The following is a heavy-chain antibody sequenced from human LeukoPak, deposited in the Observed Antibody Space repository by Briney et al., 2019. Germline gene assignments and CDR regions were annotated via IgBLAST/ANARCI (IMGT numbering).Heavy chain of an antibody. Sequence: QPGGSLRLSCTASGFTFDDYAMHWARHAPGKGLEWVSGISWNSGTIQYAASVKGRFTISRDNAKNSLYLQMNSLRAEDTAVYYCVREDYGVIYFDYWGQGTLVIVSS. J-gene: IGHJ4*02. V-gene: IGHV3-9*01. CDR2: ISWNSGTI. CDR1: GFTFDDYA. CDR3: VREDYGVIYFDY. D-gene: IGHD4-17*01.